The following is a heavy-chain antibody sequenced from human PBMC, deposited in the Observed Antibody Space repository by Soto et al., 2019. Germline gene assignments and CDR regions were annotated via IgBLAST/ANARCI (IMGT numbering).Heavy chain of an antibody. D-gene: IGHD2-2*01. CDR3: ARDRYCRGTSCYADAFDI. V-gene: IGHV3-74*01. CDR2: INSDGSST. CDR1: GFTFSNYW. Sequence: EVQLVESRGGLVQPGGTLRLSCAAAGFTFSNYWMHWVRQAPGKGLVWVSHINSDGSSTSYADSVKGRFTISRDNAKNTLYLQMNSLRAEDTAVYYCARDRYCRGTSCYADAFDIWGQGTMVTVSS. J-gene: IGHJ3*02.